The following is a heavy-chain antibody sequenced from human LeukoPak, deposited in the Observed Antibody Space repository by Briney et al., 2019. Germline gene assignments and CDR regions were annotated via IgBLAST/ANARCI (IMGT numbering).Heavy chain of an antibody. CDR1: GFTFSTYN. CDR2: ISSSSNYI. J-gene: IGHJ3*02. Sequence: GGSLRLSCAASGFTFSTYNMNWVRQAPGKGLEWVSSISSSSNYIYYADSVKGRFTIPRDNAKNSLYLQMNSLRAEDTDVYYCARDVGASAPDAFDIWGQGTMVTVSS. CDR3: ARDVGASAPDAFDI. V-gene: IGHV3-21*01. D-gene: IGHD1-26*01.